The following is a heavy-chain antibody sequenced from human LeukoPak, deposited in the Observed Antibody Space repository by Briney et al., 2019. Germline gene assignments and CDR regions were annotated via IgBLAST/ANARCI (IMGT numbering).Heavy chain of an antibody. CDR3: ARDDTVTSHFDY. CDR1: GFTFSTYS. D-gene: IGHD4-11*01. V-gene: IGHV3-48*01. CDR2: ISSSSNI. J-gene: IGHJ4*02. Sequence: GGSLRLSCAASGFTFSTYSMNSVRQAPGKGLEWVSYISSSSNIFYADSVKGRFTISRDNAKNSLYLQMNSLRAEDTAVYYCARDDTVTSHFDYWGQGTLVTVSS.